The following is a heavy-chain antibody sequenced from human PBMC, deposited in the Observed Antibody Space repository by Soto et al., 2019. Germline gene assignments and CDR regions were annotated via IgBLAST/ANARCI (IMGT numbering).Heavy chain of an antibody. CDR3: AKGKAVAGIDY. D-gene: IGHD6-19*01. CDR1: GFTFNNYA. V-gene: IGHV3-23*01. CDR2: LSGSGGST. J-gene: IGHJ4*02. Sequence: EVQLLESGGGLVQPGGSLRLSCAASGFTFNNYAMSWVRQAPGKGLEWVSALSGSGGSTYYADSVKGRFTISRDNSKNTLYLQMNSLRAEDTAIYYCAKGKAVAGIDYCGQGTLVTVSS.